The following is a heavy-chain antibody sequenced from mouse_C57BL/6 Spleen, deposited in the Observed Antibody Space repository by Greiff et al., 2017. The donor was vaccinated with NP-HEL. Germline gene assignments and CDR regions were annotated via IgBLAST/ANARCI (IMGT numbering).Heavy chain of an antibody. CDR1: GYSITSGYD. Sequence: VQLKESGPGMVKPSQSLSLTCTVTGYSITSGYDWHWIRHFPGNKLEWMGYISYSGSTNYNPSLKSRISITHDTSKNHFFLKLNSLTTEDTATYYCARGSHYAMDYWGQGTSVTVSS. J-gene: IGHJ4*01. V-gene: IGHV3-1*01. CDR3: ARGSHYAMDY. CDR2: ISYSGST.